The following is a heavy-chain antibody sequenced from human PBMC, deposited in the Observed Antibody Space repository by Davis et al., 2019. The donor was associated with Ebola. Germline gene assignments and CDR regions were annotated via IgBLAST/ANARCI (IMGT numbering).Heavy chain of an antibody. J-gene: IGHJ4*02. V-gene: IGHV3-30-3*01. Sequence: GESLKISCVASGFNFRTYAIHWVRQAPGKGLKWLAVIYHDGINKYYADSVKGRFTVSRDNSKNTVYLEMNGLRPEDTAQYYCARSTWMGATPFDYWGQGTLVTVSS. CDR1: GFNFRTYA. CDR2: IYHDGINK. D-gene: IGHD1-26*01. CDR3: ARSTWMGATPFDY.